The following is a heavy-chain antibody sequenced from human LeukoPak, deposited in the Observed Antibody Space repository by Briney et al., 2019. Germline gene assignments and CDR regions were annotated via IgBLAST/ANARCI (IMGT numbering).Heavy chain of an antibody. CDR3: ARGLTTVTGGGNWFDP. CDR1: GFTFSSYS. V-gene: IGHV3-21*01. Sequence: PGGSLRLSCAASGFTFSSYSMNWVRQAPGKGLEWVSSISSSSSYIYYTDSVKGRFTISRDNAKNSLYLQMNSLRAEDTAVYYCARGLTTVTGGGNWFDPWGQGTLVTVSS. CDR2: ISSSSSYI. D-gene: IGHD4-17*01. J-gene: IGHJ5*02.